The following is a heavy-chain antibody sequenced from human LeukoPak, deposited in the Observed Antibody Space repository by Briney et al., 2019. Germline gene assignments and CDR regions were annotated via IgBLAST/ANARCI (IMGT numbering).Heavy chain of an antibody. CDR3: ARDIAVPPNGMDV. Sequence: SETLSLTCTVSGGSISSYYWSWIRQPPGKGLEWIGYIYYSGSTNYNPSLKSRVTISVDTSKNQFSLKLSSVTAADTAVYYCARDIAVPPNGMDVWGQGTTVTVSS. CDR2: IYYSGST. J-gene: IGHJ6*02. V-gene: IGHV4-59*01. CDR1: GGSISSYY. D-gene: IGHD6-19*01.